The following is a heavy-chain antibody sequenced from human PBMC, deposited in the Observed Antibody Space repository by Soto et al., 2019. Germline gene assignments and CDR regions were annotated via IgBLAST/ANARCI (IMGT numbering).Heavy chain of an antibody. D-gene: IGHD6-19*01. CDR1: GFTFRSYA. Sequence: GSLRLSCAASGFTFRSYAMNWVRQTQEKGLEWVSSISSTSTYTHYADSVKGRFTISRDNANNSLFLQMNSLRAEDTAIYYCARDLALAGNYWGQGAQVTVSS. CDR2: ISSTSTYT. J-gene: IGHJ4*02. V-gene: IGHV3-21*01. CDR3: ARDLALAGNY.